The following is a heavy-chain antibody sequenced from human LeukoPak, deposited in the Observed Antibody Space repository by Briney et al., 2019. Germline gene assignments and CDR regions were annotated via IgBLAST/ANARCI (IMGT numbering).Heavy chain of an antibody. V-gene: IGHV3-74*01. CDR2: INSDGSST. Sequence: GGSLRLCCAASGFTFSSYWMHWVRQAPGKGLVCVSRINSDGSSTSYADSVKGRFTISRDNAKNTLYLQMNSLRAEDTAVYYCARGVNYYDSSAGSFWGQGTLVTVSS. D-gene: IGHD3-22*01. CDR1: GFTFSSYW. J-gene: IGHJ4*02. CDR3: ARGVNYYDSSAGSF.